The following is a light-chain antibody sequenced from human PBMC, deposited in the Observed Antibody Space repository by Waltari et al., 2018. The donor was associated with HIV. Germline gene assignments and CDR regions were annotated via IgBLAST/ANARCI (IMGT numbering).Light chain of an antibody. CDR1: SSDVGAYDR. CDR3: SSYTSSNIYV. CDR2: EFI. J-gene: IGLJ1*01. Sequence: QSALTQPPSVSGSPGQSVTISCTGTSSDVGAYDRISWYHQPPGTAPKLMIYEFIYRPSGVPDRFSGSKSGNTASLTISGLQAEDEGDYYCSSYTSSNIYVFGTATTVTVL. V-gene: IGLV2-18*02.